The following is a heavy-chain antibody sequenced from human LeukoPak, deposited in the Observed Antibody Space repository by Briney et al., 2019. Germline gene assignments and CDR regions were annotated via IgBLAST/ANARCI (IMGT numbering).Heavy chain of an antibody. CDR1: GFIFSSYA. CDR3: ARLGARQVLDY. D-gene: IGHD4-17*01. Sequence: GRSLRLSCAASGFIFSSYAMHWVRQAPGKGPDWVGIIWFDGSNKYYAESVEGRFTISRDNSKNTLYLQMNSLRAEDTAVYSCARLGARQVLDYWGQGTLVTVSS. V-gene: IGHV3-33*01. CDR2: IWFDGSNK. J-gene: IGHJ4*02.